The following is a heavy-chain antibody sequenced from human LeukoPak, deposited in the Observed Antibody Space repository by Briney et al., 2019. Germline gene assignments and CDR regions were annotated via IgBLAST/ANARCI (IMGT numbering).Heavy chain of an antibody. CDR2: ISYDGSNK. CDR1: GFTFSNYA. D-gene: IGHD5-12*01. J-gene: IGHJ4*02. CDR3: ATDSGYDHHGLFDY. V-gene: IGHV3-30*04. Sequence: GRSLRLSCAASGFTFSNYAMHWVRQASGKGLEWVAIISYDGSNKYYADSVKGRFTISRDNSKNTLYLQMNSLRAEDTAVYYCATDSGYDHHGLFDYWGQGTLVTVSS.